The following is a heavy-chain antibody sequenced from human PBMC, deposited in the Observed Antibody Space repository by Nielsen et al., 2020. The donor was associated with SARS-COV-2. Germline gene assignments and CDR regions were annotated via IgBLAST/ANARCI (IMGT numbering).Heavy chain of an antibody. CDR2: INESGGT. V-gene: IGHV4-34*01. Sequence: SETLSLTCAVSGGSLSGHYCTWIRQSPGKGLEWIGEINESGGTNYSPSLKSRLTISVDTSKKHFSLKLASVTAADTAFYYCARRNRLAAPGAHFDLWGRDTLVTVSS. D-gene: IGHD6-13*01. CDR1: GGSLSGHY. CDR3: ARRNRLAAPGAHFDL. J-gene: IGHJ2*01.